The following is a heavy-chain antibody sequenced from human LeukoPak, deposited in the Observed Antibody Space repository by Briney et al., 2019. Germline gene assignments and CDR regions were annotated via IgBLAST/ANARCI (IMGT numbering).Heavy chain of an antibody. D-gene: IGHD6-13*01. CDR1: GGSISSSSYY. CDR3: AREEGSWYSFDY. Sequence: SETLSLTCTVSGGSISSSSYYWGWIRQPPRKGLEWIGSIYYSGSTYYNPSLKSRVTISVDTSKNQFSLKLSSVTAADTAVYYCAREEGSWYSFDYWGQGTLVTVSS. V-gene: IGHV4-39*07. J-gene: IGHJ4*02. CDR2: IYYSGST.